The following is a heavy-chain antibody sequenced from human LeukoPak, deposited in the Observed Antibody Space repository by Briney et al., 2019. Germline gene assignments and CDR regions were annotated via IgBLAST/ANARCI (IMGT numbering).Heavy chain of an antibody. CDR1: GXSFTTYC. J-gene: IGHJ3*02. V-gene: IGHV5-51*01. D-gene: IGHD1-26*01. CDR2: INPGDSDT. Sequence: GESLKISFKGSGXSFTTYCIGWVRQMPGKGLEYMGIINPGDSDTRYSPSFQGQVTISVDKSISTAYLQWSSLKASDTAMYYCASPRVGATAFDIWGQGTLVTVSS. CDR3: ASPRVGATAFDI.